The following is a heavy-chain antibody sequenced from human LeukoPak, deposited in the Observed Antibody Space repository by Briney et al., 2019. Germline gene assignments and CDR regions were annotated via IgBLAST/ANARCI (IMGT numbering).Heavy chain of an antibody. CDR3: ARDSNYDTSGHYY. CDR2: ISGSGGST. Sequence: GGSLRLSCAASGFTFSSYAMSWVRQAPGKGLEWVSAISGSGGSTYYADSVRGRFTISRDNSKNTLYLQMNSLRAEDTAVYYCARDSNYDTSGHYYWGQGTLVTVSS. D-gene: IGHD3-22*01. V-gene: IGHV3-23*01. CDR1: GFTFSSYA. J-gene: IGHJ4*02.